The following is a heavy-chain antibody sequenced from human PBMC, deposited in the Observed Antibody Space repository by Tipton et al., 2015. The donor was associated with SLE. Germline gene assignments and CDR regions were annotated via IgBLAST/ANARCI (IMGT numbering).Heavy chain of an antibody. CDR1: GFSVSTNY. J-gene: IGHJ4*02. V-gene: IGHV3-53*01. Sequence: SLRLSCAASGFSVSTNYMSWVRQAPGKGLEWVSVIYRGGTTYYGDSVEGRFTISRDNSKNTLYLQMSSLRAEDTAVYYCAKEWAQWGQGTLVTVSS. CDR2: IYRGGTT. D-gene: IGHD1-26*01. CDR3: AKEWAQ.